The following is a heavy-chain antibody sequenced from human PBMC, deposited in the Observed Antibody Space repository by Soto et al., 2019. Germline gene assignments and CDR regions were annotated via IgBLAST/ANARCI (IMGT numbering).Heavy chain of an antibody. D-gene: IGHD3-16*01. Sequence: GGSLRLSCAASGFTFSSYGMHWVRQAPGKGLEWVAVIWYDGSNKYYADSVKGRFTISRDNSKNTLYLQMNSLRAEDTAVYYCARDGQIHGGPRHFDYWGQGTLVTVSS. J-gene: IGHJ4*02. CDR3: ARDGQIHGGPRHFDY. CDR2: IWYDGSNK. CDR1: GFTFSSYG. V-gene: IGHV3-33*08.